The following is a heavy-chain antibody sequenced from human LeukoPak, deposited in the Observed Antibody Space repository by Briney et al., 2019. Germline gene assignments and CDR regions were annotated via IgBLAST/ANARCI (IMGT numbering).Heavy chain of an antibody. CDR2: VSVEGIGR. J-gene: IGHJ4*02. D-gene: IGHD4-11*01. V-gene: IGHV3-30*04. CDR1: GFTFSSYT. Sequence: GGSLRLSCAASGFTFSSYTMYWFRQAPGKGVEWVASVSVEGIGRYFPGSVEGRFTISRDNSKNTVYLQMNNVRIEDTAVYFCATVTKVDFDYWGQGTLVTVSS. CDR3: ATVTKVDFDY.